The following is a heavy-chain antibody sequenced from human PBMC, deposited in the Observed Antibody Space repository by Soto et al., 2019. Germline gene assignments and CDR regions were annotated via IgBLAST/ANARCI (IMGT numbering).Heavy chain of an antibody. V-gene: IGHV4-31*03. CDR1: SGSINSGLYY. CDR3: ARARSGSYFVLEY. J-gene: IGHJ4*02. Sequence: QVQLHESGPGLVKPSQTLSLTCTVSSGSINSGLYYWTWISQHPEKGLEWIGYIYSRGHTYYTPSTKSRVDIAVDTSKNQFSLRVSSVTAADTAVYYGARARSGSYFVLEYWGQGAQVTVSP. CDR2: IYSRGHT. D-gene: IGHD3-10*01.